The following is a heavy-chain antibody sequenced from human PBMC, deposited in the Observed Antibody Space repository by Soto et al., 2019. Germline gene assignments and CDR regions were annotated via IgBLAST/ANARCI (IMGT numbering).Heavy chain of an antibody. J-gene: IGHJ3*02. V-gene: IGHV3-33*01. Sequence: QVQLVESGGGVVQPGRSLRLSCAASEFTFSNFGMHWVRQAPGKGLEWVAVIYYDGSNDYYADSVKGRFTISRDNSKNTLYLQMTSLRAEDTAVYYCARVDVVVAADAFDIWGQGTMVTVSS. CDR3: ARVDVVVAADAFDI. D-gene: IGHD2-15*01. CDR1: EFTFSNFG. CDR2: IYYDGSND.